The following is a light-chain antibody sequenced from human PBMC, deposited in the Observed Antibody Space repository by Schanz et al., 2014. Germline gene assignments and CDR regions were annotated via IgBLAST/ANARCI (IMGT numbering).Light chain of an antibody. V-gene: IGKV1-5*01. CDR3: QQYNSYSLT. CDR1: QSISTW. J-gene: IGKJ4*01. CDR2: DAS. Sequence: DIQMTQSPSTLSASVGDRVTITCRASQSISTWLAWYQQKPGKAPRLLIFDASSLESGVPSRFSGSGAGTEFTLTISSLQPDDFATYFCQQYNSYSLTFGGGTKVEIK.